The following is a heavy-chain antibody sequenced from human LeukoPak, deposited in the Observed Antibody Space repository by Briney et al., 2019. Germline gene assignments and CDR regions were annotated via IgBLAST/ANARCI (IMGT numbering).Heavy chain of an antibody. Sequence: SSQTLSLTCTVPGGSISSGSYYWSWIRQPAGKGLEWIGRTYTSGSTNYNPSLKSRVTISVDTSKNQFSLKLSSVTAADTAVYYCASVLFRLGYCSSTSCPSYFDYWGQGTLVTVSS. D-gene: IGHD2-2*01. J-gene: IGHJ4*02. V-gene: IGHV4-61*02. CDR2: TYTSGST. CDR3: ASVLFRLGYCSSTSCPSYFDY. CDR1: GGSISSGSYY.